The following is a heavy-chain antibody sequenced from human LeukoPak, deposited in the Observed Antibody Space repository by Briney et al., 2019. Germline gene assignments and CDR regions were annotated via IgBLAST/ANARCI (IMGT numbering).Heavy chain of an antibody. CDR1: GFTFSTYW. J-gene: IGHJ6*04. V-gene: IGHV3-74*01. D-gene: IGHD4-17*01. Sequence: GGSLRLSCAVSGFTFSTYWMHWVRQSPGKGLVWVSRINSDGSMTDYADSVKGRFTISRDDAKNTLYLQMNSLRVEDTAAYYCTREQTSVTVSGMDVWGKGNTVTVSS. CDR3: TREQTSVTVSGMDV. CDR2: INSDGSMT.